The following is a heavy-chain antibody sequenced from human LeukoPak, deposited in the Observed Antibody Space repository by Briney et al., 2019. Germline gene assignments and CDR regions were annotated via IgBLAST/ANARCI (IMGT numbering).Heavy chain of an antibody. J-gene: IGHJ4*02. D-gene: IGHD4-17*01. CDR1: GGSISSYY. V-gene: IGHV4-59*01. Sequence: PSETLSLTCTVSGGSISSYYWSWIRQPPGKGLEWIGYIYYSGSTNYNPSLKSRVTISVDTSKNQSSLKLSSVTAADTAVYYCARGDDYGPLPFDYWGQGTLATVSS. CDR3: ARGDDYGPLPFDY. CDR2: IYYSGST.